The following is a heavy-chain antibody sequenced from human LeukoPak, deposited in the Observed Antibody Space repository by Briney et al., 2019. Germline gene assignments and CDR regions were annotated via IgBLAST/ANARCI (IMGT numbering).Heavy chain of an antibody. CDR2: ISGSGGST. Sequence: GGSLRLSCAASGFTFSSYAMSWVRQAPGKGLEWVSAISGSGGSTYYADSVKGRFTIPRDNSKNTLYLQMNSLRAEDTAVYYCAKDTRAAGTRWFDPWGQGTLVTVSS. V-gene: IGHV3-23*01. CDR3: AKDTRAAGTRWFDP. J-gene: IGHJ5*02. D-gene: IGHD6-13*01. CDR1: GFTFSSYA.